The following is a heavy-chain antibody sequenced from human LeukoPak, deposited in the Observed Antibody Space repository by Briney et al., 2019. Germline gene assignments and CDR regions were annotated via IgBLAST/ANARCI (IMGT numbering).Heavy chain of an antibody. Sequence: GGSLRLSCVGSGFRFSDYYMSWIRQAPGKGLEWVSYISNDSVDKYYVDSVRGRFTISRDNAKKSMYLQMSGLRVEDTAVYYCARRDWVSGAVRAFDIWGQGTMVAVSS. V-gene: IGHV3-11*04. CDR1: GFRFSDYY. J-gene: IGHJ3*02. D-gene: IGHD3-3*01. CDR3: ARRDWVSGAVRAFDI. CDR2: ISNDSVDK.